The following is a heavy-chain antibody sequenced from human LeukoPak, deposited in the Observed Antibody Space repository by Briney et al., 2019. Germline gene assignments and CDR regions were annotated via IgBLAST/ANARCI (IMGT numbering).Heavy chain of an antibody. CDR3: ARHVDIVVVPAAIRDTDDAFDI. V-gene: IGHV4-59*08. D-gene: IGHD2-2*02. J-gene: IGHJ3*02. Sequence: SETLSLTCAVSGGSISSYYWSWIRQPPGKGLEWVGYIYYSGSTNYNPSLKSRVTISVDTSKNQFSLKLSSVTAADTAVYYCARHVDIVVVPAAIRDTDDAFDIWGQGTMVTVSS. CDR1: GGSISSYY. CDR2: IYYSGST.